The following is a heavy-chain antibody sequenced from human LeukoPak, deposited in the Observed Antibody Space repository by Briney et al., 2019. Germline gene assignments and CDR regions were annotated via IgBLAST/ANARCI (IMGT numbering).Heavy chain of an antibody. J-gene: IGHJ4*02. CDR1: GGTFSSYA. Sequence: SVKVSCKASGGTFSSYAISWVRQAPGQGLEWMGRIIPIFGTANYAQKFQGRVTITTDESTSTAYMEQSSLRSEDTAVYYCARESYYYDSSGYPRKFDYWGQGTLVTVSS. CDR2: IIPIFGTA. D-gene: IGHD3-22*01. CDR3: ARESYYYDSSGYPRKFDY. V-gene: IGHV1-69*05.